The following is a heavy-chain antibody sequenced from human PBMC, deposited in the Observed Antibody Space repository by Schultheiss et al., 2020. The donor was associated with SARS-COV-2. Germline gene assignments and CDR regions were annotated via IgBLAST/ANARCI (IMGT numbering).Heavy chain of an antibody. CDR1: GFTFDDYA. D-gene: IGHD3-10*01. CDR3: ARGSGSLQDY. Sequence: GGSLRLSCAASGFTFDDYAMHWVRQAPGKGLEWVSSISSSSSYIYYADSVKGRFTISRDNAKNSLYLQMNSLRAGDTAVYYCARGSGSLQDYWGQGTLVTVSS. CDR2: ISSSSSYI. J-gene: IGHJ4*02. V-gene: IGHV3-21*01.